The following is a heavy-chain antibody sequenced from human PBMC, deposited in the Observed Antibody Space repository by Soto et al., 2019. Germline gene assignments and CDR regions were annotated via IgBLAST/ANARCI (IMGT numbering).Heavy chain of an antibody. V-gene: IGHV3-74*01. Sequence: EVQLVESGGGLVQPGGSLRLSCAASGFTFSSYWMHWVRQAPGKGLVWVSRVNPDGSDTSYSDSVKGRFTISRDNAKNDLHLQMNSLRAEDPAVYYCARVAVGSYYLDYLGQGTLLSVSA. CDR2: VNPDGSDT. CDR3: ARVAVGSYYLDY. D-gene: IGHD6-13*01. CDR1: GFTFSSYW. J-gene: IGHJ4*02.